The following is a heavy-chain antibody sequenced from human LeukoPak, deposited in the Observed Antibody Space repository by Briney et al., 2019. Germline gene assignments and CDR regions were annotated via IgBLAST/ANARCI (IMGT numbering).Heavy chain of an antibody. J-gene: IGHJ6*02. V-gene: IGHV3-53*01. CDR3: ARENNFDSGKDV. Sequence: GGSLRLSCAASGFTVSSNSMNWVRQAPGKGLQWVSVIYSGGSTYYADSVKGRFTISRDNSKNTLYLQMNSLRAEDTAVYYCARENNFDSGKDVWGQGTTVTVSS. CDR1: GFTVSSNS. D-gene: IGHD1-20*01. CDR2: IYSGGST.